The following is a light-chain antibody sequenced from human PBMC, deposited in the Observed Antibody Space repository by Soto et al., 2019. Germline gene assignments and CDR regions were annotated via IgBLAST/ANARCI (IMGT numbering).Light chain of an antibody. CDR3: CSYAGSSFYV. CDR1: SSDVGSYNL. Sequence: QSVLTQPASVSGSPGQSITISCTGTSSDVGSYNLVSWYQQHPGKAPKLMIYEVSKRPSGVSNRFSGSKSGTTASLTTSGLQAEDEADYYCCSYAGSSFYVFGTGTKVTVL. J-gene: IGLJ1*01. V-gene: IGLV2-23*02. CDR2: EVS.